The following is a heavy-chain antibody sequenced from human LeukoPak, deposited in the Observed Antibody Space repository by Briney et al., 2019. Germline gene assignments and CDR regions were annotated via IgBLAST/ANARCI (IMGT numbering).Heavy chain of an antibody. CDR1: GFTFSSYW. CDR3: ARETYGGNSYYFDY. V-gene: IGHV3-7*01. J-gene: IGHJ4*02. CDR2: IKQDGSEK. Sequence: RLSCAASGFTFSSYWMSWVRQAPGKGLEWVANIKQDGSEKYYVDSVKGRFTISRDNAKNSLYLQMNSLRAEDTAVYYCARETYGGNSYYFDYWGQGTLVTVSS. D-gene: IGHD4-23*01.